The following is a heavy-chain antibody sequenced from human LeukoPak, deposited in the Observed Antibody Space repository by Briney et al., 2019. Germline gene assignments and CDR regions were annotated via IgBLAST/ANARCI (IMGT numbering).Heavy chain of an antibody. CDR3: ARAHFYDSSGLDY. CDR1: GFTFSRYW. CDR2: INQDETAK. Sequence: GGSLRLSCAASGFTFSRYWMSWVRQAPGKGLEWVASINQDETAKLYVDSVKGRFTISRDNAKNSLYLQMNSLRAEDTAVYYCARAHFYDSSGLDYWGQGTLVTVSS. V-gene: IGHV3-7*01. D-gene: IGHD3-22*01. J-gene: IGHJ4*02.